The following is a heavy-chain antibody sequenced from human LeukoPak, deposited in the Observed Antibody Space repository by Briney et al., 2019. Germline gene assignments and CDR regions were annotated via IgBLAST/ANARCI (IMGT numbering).Heavy chain of an antibody. CDR3: ARAGTRVWAFDI. Sequence: GGSLRLSCAASGFTFSDHYMDWVRQAPGEGLEWVGRTRNKANSYTTEYAASVKGRFTISRDDSKNSLYLQMNSLKTEDTAVYYCARAGTRVWAFDIWGQGTMVTVSS. D-gene: IGHD1-1*01. V-gene: IGHV3-72*01. J-gene: IGHJ3*02. CDR1: GFTFSDHY. CDR2: TRNKANSYTT.